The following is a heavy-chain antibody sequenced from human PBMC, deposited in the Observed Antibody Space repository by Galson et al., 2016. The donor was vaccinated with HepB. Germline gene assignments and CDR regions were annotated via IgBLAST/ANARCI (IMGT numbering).Heavy chain of an antibody. V-gene: IGHV3-23*01. D-gene: IGHD3-10*01. CDR2: ISGSGSLP. J-gene: IGHJ4*02. Sequence: SLRLSCAGSEFTFSSYGLSWVRQAPGKGLEWVSGISGSGSLPYYADSVKGRFTISRDNSKNTLHLQMSSLRAEDTAVYYCAKDLLLRGLTPFDYWGQGTLVTVSS. CDR3: AKDLLLRGLTPFDY. CDR1: EFTFSSYG.